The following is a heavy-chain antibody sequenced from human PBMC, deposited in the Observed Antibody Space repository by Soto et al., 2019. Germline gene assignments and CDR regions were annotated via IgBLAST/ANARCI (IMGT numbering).Heavy chain of an antibody. D-gene: IGHD1-26*01. CDR1: GFNLKDYG. CDR2: STYVGGTP. V-gene: IGHV3-64D*06. CDR3: LKDYSHGRFPDY. J-gene: IGHJ4*02. Sequence: DLEESGGGLVQPGGSLRLSCSASGFNLKDYGMHWVRQAPGKGLEQVAASTYVGGTPYYAQSVKGRFTVSRDNSKNTLYLQMGSLRPEDTGTYFCLKDYSHGRFPDYWGQGTLVTVSS.